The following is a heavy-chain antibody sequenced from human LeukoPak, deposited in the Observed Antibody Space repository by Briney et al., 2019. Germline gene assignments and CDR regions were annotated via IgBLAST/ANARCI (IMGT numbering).Heavy chain of an antibody. CDR2: ISGSGGST. Sequence: GSLRLSCAASGFTFSSYAMSWVRQAPGKGLEWVSAISGSGGSTYYADSVKGRFTISRDNSKNTLYLQMNSLRAEDTAVYYCAKGRFMVRGVMLFDYWGQGTLVTVSS. V-gene: IGHV3-23*01. CDR3: AKGRFMVRGVMLFDY. D-gene: IGHD3-10*01. CDR1: GFTFSSYA. J-gene: IGHJ4*02.